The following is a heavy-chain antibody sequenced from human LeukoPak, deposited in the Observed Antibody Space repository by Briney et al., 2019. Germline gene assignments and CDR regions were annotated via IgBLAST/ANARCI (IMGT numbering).Heavy chain of an antibody. CDR3: YDTGGYGALDY. V-gene: IGHV3-43D*03. CDR1: GFTFDDYA. D-gene: IGHD3-22*01. Sequence: GGSLRLSCAASGFTFDDYAMQWVRQVPGKGLEWVSLISWDGRNSHYADSVKGRFTISRDNSKNSLYLQMNSLRADDTAVYYYYDTGGYGALDYWGQGTLVTVSS. CDR2: ISWDGRNS. J-gene: IGHJ4*02.